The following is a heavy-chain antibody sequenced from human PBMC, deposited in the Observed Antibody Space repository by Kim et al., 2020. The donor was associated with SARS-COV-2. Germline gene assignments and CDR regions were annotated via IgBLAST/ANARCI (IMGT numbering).Heavy chain of an antibody. Sequence: GESLKISCKGSGYSFTSYWIGWVRQMPGKGLVWMGIIYPGDSDTRYSPSFQGQVTISADKSISTAYLQWSSLKASDTAMYYCARHLICSGGSCYLHGAFDIWGQGTMVTVSS. J-gene: IGHJ3*02. CDR3: ARHLICSGGSCYLHGAFDI. D-gene: IGHD2-15*01. V-gene: IGHV5-51*01. CDR2: IYPGDSDT. CDR1: GYSFTSYW.